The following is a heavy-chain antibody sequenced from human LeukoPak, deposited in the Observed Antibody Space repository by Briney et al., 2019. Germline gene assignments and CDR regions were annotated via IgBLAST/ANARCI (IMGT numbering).Heavy chain of an antibody. CDR2: INHSGST. V-gene: IGHV4-34*01. D-gene: IGHD3-16*02. CDR1: GGSFSGYY. CDR3: ARRGRGGLSY. Sequence: PSETLSLTCAVYGGSFSGYYWSWIRQPPGKGLEWIGEINHSGSTNYNPSLKSRVTISVDTSKNQFSLKLSSVTAADTAVYYCARRGRGGLSYWGQGTLVTVSS. J-gene: IGHJ4*02.